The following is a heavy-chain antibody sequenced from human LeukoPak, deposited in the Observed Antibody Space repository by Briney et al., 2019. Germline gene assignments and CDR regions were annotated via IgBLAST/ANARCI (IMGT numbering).Heavy chain of an antibody. Sequence: ASVKVSCKASGGTFSSYAISWVRQAPGQGLEWMGGIIPIFVTANYAQKFQGRVTITADESTSTAYMELSSLRSEDTAVYYCASEAATGYYFDYWGQGTLVTVSS. CDR2: IIPIFVTA. D-gene: IGHD2-15*01. J-gene: IGHJ4*02. CDR3: ASEAATGYYFDY. CDR1: GGTFSSYA. V-gene: IGHV1-69*13.